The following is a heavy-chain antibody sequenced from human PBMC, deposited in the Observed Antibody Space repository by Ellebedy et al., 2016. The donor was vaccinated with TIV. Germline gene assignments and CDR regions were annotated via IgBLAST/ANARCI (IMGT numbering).Heavy chain of an antibody. J-gene: IGHJ5*02. CDR1: GFTFSNYW. CDR2: VNSDGSIT. CDR3: ARDRGVHWLDP. Sequence: GESLKISXAASGFTFSNYWMYWVRQAPGKGLEWVAHVNSDGSITGYADSVKGRFTISRDDSKSTLYLEMNSLRVEDTAVYYCARDRGVHWLDPWGQGTQVTVSS. V-gene: IGHV3-74*01. D-gene: IGHD4/OR15-4a*01.